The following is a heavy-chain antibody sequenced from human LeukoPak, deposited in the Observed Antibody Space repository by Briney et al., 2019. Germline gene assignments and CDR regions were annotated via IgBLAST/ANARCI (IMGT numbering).Heavy chain of an antibody. V-gene: IGHV3-30*03. D-gene: IGHD3-10*01. Sequence: GGSLRLSCAASGFTFSSYGMHWVRQAPGKGLEWVAVISYDGSNKYYADSVKGRFTISRDNSKNTLYLQMNSLRAEDTAVYYCARGLSYYYGSGRYTGASDIWGQGTMVTVSS. CDR2: ISYDGSNK. CDR3: ARGLSYYYGSGRYTGASDI. J-gene: IGHJ3*02. CDR1: GFTFSSYG.